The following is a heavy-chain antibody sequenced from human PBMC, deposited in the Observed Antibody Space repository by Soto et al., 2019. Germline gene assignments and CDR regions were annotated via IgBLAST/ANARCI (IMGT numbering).Heavy chain of an antibody. CDR3: ARDVAPSDWLNPAYDLDV. V-gene: IGHV1-2*02. Sequence: GASVKVSCKASGYTFTGYYMHWVRQAPGQGLEWMGWINPNSGGANYAQKFQGRVTMTRDTSISTAYMELSRLRSDDTAVYYCARDVAPSDWLNPAYDLDVWGQGTTVTVS. CDR2: INPNSGGA. D-gene: IGHD3-9*01. CDR1: GYTFTGYY. J-gene: IGHJ6*02.